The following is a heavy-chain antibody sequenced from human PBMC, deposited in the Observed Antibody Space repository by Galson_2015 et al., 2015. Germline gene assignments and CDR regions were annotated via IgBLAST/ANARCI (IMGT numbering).Heavy chain of an antibody. CDR3: ARVVHGGSYYDHFDN. J-gene: IGHJ4*02. D-gene: IGHD1-26*01. Sequence: SLRLSCAASGFTVSSNYMTWVRQAPGKGLEWVSVIYSGGRTYYEDSVKGRFTVTRGSSKNTLYLQMNSMRAEDTAVYYCARVVHGGSYYDHFDNWGQGTLVTVSS. CDR2: IYSGGRT. V-gene: IGHV3-53*01. CDR1: GFTVSSNY.